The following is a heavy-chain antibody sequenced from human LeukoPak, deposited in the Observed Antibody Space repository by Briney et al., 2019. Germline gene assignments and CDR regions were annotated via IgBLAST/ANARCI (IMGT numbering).Heavy chain of an antibody. D-gene: IGHD1-26*01. CDR3: ASIRGTFGY. Sequence: GGSLRLSCAASGFTFSDHFLDWVRQAPGKGLEWVGRTRNKANSYITEYAASVKGRFTISRDGSKNSLYLQMSSLRTDDTAMYYCASIRGTFGYWGQGTLVTVSS. CDR2: TRNKANSYIT. CDR1: GFTFSDHF. V-gene: IGHV3-72*01. J-gene: IGHJ4*02.